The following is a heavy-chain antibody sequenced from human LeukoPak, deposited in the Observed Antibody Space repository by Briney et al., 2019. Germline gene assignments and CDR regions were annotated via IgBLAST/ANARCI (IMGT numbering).Heavy chain of an antibody. D-gene: IGHD5-12*01. CDR3: ARESGYGKIDY. V-gene: IGHV6-1*01. CDR2: TYYRSNWFS. CDR1: GDSVSSDSAA. J-gene: IGHJ4*02. Sequence: SQTLSLTFAISGDSVSSDSAAWNWFRQSPSRGLEWLGRTYYRSNWFSDYTLSVKSRITINPDTSKNQVSLQLNSVTPEDTAVYYCARESGYGKIDYWGQGTLVTVSS.